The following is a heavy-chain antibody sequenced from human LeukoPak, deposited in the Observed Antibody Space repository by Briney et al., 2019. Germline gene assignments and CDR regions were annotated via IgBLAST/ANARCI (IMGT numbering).Heavy chain of an antibody. Sequence: GGSLRLSCAASGFTFSDYYMSWIRQAPGKGLEWVSYISSSGSTIYYADSVKGRFTISRDNAKNSLYLQMNSLRAEDTAVYYCARASLMVYAPNDYWGQGTLATVSS. J-gene: IGHJ4*02. CDR1: GFTFSDYY. CDR2: ISSSGSTI. V-gene: IGHV3-11*01. CDR3: ARASLMVYAPNDY. D-gene: IGHD2-8*01.